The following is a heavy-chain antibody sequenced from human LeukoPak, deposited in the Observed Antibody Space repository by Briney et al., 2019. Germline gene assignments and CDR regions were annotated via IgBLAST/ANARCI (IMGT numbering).Heavy chain of an antibody. CDR3: ARVVPKKYYFDY. Sequence: GGSLRLSCAASGFTVSSNYMSWVRQAPGKGLEWVSYISSSGSTIYYADSVKGRFTISRDNAKNSLYLQMNSLRAEDTAVYYCARVVPKKYYFDYWGQGTLVTVSS. V-gene: IGHV3-11*01. D-gene: IGHD4/OR15-4a*01. CDR2: ISSSGSTI. CDR1: GFTVSSNY. J-gene: IGHJ4*02.